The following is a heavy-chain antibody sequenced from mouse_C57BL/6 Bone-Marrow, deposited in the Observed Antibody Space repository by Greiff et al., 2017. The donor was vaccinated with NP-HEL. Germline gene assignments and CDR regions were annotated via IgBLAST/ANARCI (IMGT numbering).Heavy chain of an antibody. V-gene: IGHV1-69*01. CDR2: IDPSDSYT. J-gene: IGHJ2*01. CDR1: GYTFTSYW. Sequence: QVQLQQSGAELVMPGASVKLSCKASGYTFTSYWMHWVKQRPGQGLEWIGEIDPSDSYTNYNQKFKGKSTLTVDKSSSTAYMQLSSLTSEDSAVYYCARDPYYYYGSSYYFDYWGLGTTLTVSS. CDR3: ARDPYYYYGSSYYFDY. D-gene: IGHD1-1*01.